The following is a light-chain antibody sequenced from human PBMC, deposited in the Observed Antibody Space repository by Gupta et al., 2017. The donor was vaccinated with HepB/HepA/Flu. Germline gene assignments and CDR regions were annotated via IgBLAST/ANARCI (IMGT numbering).Light chain of an antibody. CDR2: DAS. CDR1: QSVSSY. CDR3: QQRSNWPQLT. Sequence: EIVLTQSPATLSLSPGERATLSCRASQSVSSYLAWYQQKPGQAPRLLIYDASNRDTGIPARFSGSGSGKDLTLTISSREQEDFAVYYCQQRSNWPQLTFGGGTKVEIK. V-gene: IGKV3-11*01. J-gene: IGKJ4*01.